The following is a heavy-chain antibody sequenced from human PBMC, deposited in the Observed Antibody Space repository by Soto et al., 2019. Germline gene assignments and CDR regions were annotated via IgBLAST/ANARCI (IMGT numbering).Heavy chain of an antibody. CDR1: GDSISSGNKY. J-gene: IGHJ6*02. V-gene: IGHV4-30-4*02. D-gene: IGHD3-16*01. CDR3: ARVPSPFDYYYAMDV. Sequence: PSDTLSLTCTVSGDSISSGNKYWSWIRQAPGKGLEWIGYIFSSGTTYYNPSLKSRLTMSLDTSQNQFSLRLASVTDADSAVYYCARVPSPFDYYYAMDVWGQGTTVTVS. CDR2: IFSSGTT.